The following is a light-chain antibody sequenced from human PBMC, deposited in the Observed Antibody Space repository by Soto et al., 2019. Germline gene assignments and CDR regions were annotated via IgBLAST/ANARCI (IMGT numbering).Light chain of an antibody. CDR2: GVT. Sequence: QSALTQPRSVSGSPGQSVTISCTGTSSDVGGYDYVSWYQQHPGKAPKLMIYGVTKRPSGVPDRFSGSKSGNTASLTISGLQAEDESDYYCCSHGGRHSYVFGTGTKATVL. CDR1: SSDVGGYDY. V-gene: IGLV2-11*01. J-gene: IGLJ1*01. CDR3: CSHGGRHSYV.